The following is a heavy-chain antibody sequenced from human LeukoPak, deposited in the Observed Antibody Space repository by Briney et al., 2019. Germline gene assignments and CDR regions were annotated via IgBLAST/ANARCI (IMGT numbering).Heavy chain of an antibody. Sequence: SVKVSCKASGGTFSGYAISWVRQAPGQGLEWMGGIIPIFGTANYAQKFQGRVTITADESTSTAYMELSSLRSEDTAVYYCARVEYYYGSALRWFDPWGQGTLVTVSS. D-gene: IGHD3-10*01. V-gene: IGHV1-69*13. CDR3: ARVEYYYGSALRWFDP. CDR1: GGTFSGYA. CDR2: IIPIFGTA. J-gene: IGHJ5*02.